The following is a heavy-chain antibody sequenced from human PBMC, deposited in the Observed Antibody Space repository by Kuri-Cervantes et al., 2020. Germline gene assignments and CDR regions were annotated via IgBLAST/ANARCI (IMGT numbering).Heavy chain of an antibody. CDR1: GFTFSSYS. V-gene: IGHV3-21*01. CDR3: ARDRPPDSSSWYWGNWFDP. D-gene: IGHD6-13*01. CDR2: ISSSSSYI. Sequence: GESLKISCAASGFTFSSYSMNWVRQAPGKGLEWVSSISSSSSYIYYADSVKGRFTISRDNAKNSLYLQMNSLRAEDTAVYYCARDRPPDSSSWYWGNWFDPWGQGTLATVSS. J-gene: IGHJ5*02.